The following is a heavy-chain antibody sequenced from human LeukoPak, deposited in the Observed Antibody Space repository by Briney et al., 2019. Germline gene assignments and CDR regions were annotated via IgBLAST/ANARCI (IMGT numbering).Heavy chain of an antibody. J-gene: IGHJ3*02. D-gene: IGHD3-16*01. CDR1: GFTFSSYA. V-gene: IGHV3-23*01. CDR3: AKSIMITFGGVSARGDAFDI. Sequence: GGSLRLSCAASGFTFSSYAMSWVRQAPGKGLEWVSAISGSGGSTYYADSVKGRFTISRDNSKNTLYLQMNSLRAEDTAVYYCAKSIMITFGGVSARGDAFDIWGQGTMVTVSS. CDR2: ISGSGGST.